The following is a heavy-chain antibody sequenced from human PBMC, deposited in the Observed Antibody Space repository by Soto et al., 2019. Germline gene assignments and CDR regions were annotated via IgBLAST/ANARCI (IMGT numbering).Heavy chain of an antibody. CDR1: GFTFSSYS. V-gene: IGHV3-48*01. D-gene: IGHD5-12*01. CDR2: ISSSSSTI. J-gene: IGHJ4*02. CDR3: ARAISCYDSAVDY. Sequence: EVQLVESGGGLVQPGGSLRLSCAASGFTFSSYSMNWVRQAPGKGLEWVSYISSSSSTIYYADSVKGLFTISRDNAKNSLYLQMNSLRAEDTAVYYCARAISCYDSAVDYWGQGTLVTVSS.